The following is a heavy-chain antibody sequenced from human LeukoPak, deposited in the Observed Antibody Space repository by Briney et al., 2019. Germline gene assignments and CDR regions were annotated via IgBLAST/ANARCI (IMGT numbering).Heavy chain of an antibody. J-gene: IGHJ3*02. Sequence: ASVKVSCKASGYTFTSYDINWVRQATGQGLEWMGWMNPNSGNTGYAQKFQGRVTITRNTSISTAYMELSSLRSEDTAVYYCARKDFWSGSDASDIWGQGTMVTVSS. D-gene: IGHD3-3*01. CDR3: ARKDFWSGSDASDI. V-gene: IGHV1-8*03. CDR1: GYTFTSYD. CDR2: MNPNSGNT.